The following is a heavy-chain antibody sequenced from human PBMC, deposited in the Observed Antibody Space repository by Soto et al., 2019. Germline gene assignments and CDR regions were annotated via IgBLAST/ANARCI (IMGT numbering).Heavy chain of an antibody. CDR2: ISYDGSNK. J-gene: IGHJ6*01. CDR1: GFTFSSYA. Sequence: QVQLVESGGGVVQPGRSLRLSCAASGFTFSSYAMHWVRQAPGKGLEWVAVISYDGSNKYYADSVKGRFTISRDNSKNTLYLQMNSLRAEDTAVYYCARDDLDIVVVPAATGYYYYGMDVW. CDR3: ARDDLDIVVVPAATGYYYYGMDV. D-gene: IGHD2-2*01. V-gene: IGHV3-30-3*01.